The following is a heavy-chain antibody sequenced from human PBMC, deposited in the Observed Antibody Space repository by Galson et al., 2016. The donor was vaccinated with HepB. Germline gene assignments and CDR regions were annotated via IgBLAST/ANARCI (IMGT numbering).Heavy chain of an antibody. CDR1: GGSISSGNW. D-gene: IGHD6-19*01. V-gene: IGHV4-4*01. CDR2: TYQEGHS. J-gene: IGHJ3*02. Sequence: ETLSLTCTVAGGSISSGNWWSWVRQPPGKGLEWIGETYQEGHSYYNPSLNSRVTISMDTSKNQLSLSLNSVTAADTAVYFWARHTAVAGTRGFDIWGQGTMVTVSS. CDR3: ARHTAVAGTRGFDI.